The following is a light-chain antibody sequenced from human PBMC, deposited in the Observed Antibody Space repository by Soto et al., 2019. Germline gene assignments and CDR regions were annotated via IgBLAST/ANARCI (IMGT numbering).Light chain of an antibody. CDR1: QSVSSNY. CDR2: GAS. J-gene: IGKJ1*01. CDR3: QQYDTSPT. Sequence: EIVLTQSPGTLSLSAGESATLSCRASQSVSSNYLAWYQQKPGQAPTVLIYGASSRATGIPDRFSGSGSGTDFTLTISRLEPEDFAVYYCQQYDTSPTFGQGTKVEI. V-gene: IGKV3-20*01.